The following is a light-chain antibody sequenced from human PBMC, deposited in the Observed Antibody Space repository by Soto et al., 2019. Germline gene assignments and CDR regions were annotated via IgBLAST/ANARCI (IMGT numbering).Light chain of an antibody. V-gene: IGLV2-18*01. CDR2: EVN. J-gene: IGLJ1*01. CDR1: SSDVGSYNR. CDR3: SLYISGGTYV. Sequence: SVLTQPPSVSGSPGQSVTISCTGTSSDVGSYNRLSWYQQPPGTAPKLIMYEVNTRPSGVPDRFSGSKSGSTASLTISGLQAEDEADYYCSLYISGGTYVFGTGTKVTVL.